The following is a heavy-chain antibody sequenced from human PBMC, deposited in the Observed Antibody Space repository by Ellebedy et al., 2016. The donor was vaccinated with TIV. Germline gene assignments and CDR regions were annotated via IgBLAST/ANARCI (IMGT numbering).Heavy chain of an antibody. CDR2: INTDGSTI. J-gene: IGHJ4*02. V-gene: IGHV3-74*01. D-gene: IGHD6-13*01. CDR1: GFTFSSYW. CDR3: VRGGLPAAGDY. Sequence: LSLTCAASGFTFSSYWMQWVRQVPGKGPVWVSRINTDGSTINSADSVKGRFTISRDNAKNTLYLQINSLRAEDTAIYYCVRGGLPAAGDYWGQGTLVTVSS.